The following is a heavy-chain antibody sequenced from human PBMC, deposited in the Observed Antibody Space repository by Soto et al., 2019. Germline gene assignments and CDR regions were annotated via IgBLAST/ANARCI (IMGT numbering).Heavy chain of an antibody. V-gene: IGHV4-4*02. Sequence: QVQLQESGPGLVKPSGTLSLTCAVSGGSINNSHWWSWVRQPPGKGLEWIGEIYHDESTNYNPSLKIRAIISIDQSKNRFSLKVTSVTAADTAVYYCARNREDGSGYSVRFDYWGLGTLVTVSS. J-gene: IGHJ4*02. CDR1: GGSINNSHW. CDR3: ARNREDGSGYSVRFDY. D-gene: IGHD3-22*01. CDR2: IYHDEST.